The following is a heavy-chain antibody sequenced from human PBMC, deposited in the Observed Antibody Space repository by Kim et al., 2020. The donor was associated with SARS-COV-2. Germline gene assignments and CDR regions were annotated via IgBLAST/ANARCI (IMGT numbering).Heavy chain of an antibody. J-gene: IGHJ5*02. D-gene: IGHD3-3*01. CDR1: GYTFTGYY. CDR2: INPNSGGT. Sequence: ASVKVSCKASGYTFTGYYMHWVRQAPGQGLEWMVRINPNSGGTNYAQKFQGRVTMTRDTSISTAYMELSRLRSDDTAVYYCARVITIFGVAPGFDPWGQGTLVTVSS. CDR3: ARVITIFGVAPGFDP. V-gene: IGHV1-2*06.